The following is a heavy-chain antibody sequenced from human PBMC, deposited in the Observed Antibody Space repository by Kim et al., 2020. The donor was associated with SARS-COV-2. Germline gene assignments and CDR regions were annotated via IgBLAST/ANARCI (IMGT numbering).Heavy chain of an antibody. J-gene: IGHJ4*02. CDR3: ASVRGH. Sequence: GGGGSTYHAHPVKGRFTISRDNSKNPLYLQMNSLRAEDTAVYSCASVRGHWGQGTLVTVSS. V-gene: IGHV3-23*01. D-gene: IGHD3-10*01. CDR2: GGGGST.